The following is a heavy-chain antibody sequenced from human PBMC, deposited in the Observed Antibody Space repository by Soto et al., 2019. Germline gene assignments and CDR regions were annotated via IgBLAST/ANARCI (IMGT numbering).Heavy chain of an antibody. CDR3: ARLIGNSWLDS. J-gene: IGHJ5*01. CDR2: TYYRSKWFN. Sequence: SQTLSLICAISGDSVSTNSATWDWIRPSPSRGLEWLGRTYYRSKWFNDYAVSVKGRISINPDTSNNQFSLQLNSVTPDDTAVYYCARLIGNSWLDSWGQGTLVTVSS. CDR1: GDSVSTNSAT. V-gene: IGHV6-1*01. D-gene: IGHD2-8*01.